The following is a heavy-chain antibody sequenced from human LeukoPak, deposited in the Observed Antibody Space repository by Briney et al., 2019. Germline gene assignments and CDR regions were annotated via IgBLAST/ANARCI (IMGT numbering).Heavy chain of an antibody. J-gene: IGHJ6*02. CDR3: ARASCSSTSCSRGYYYYGMDV. CDR2: ISYDGSNK. V-gene: IGHV3-30-3*01. Sequence: GSLRLSCAASGFTFSSYAMHWVRQAPGKGLEWVAVISYDGSNKYYADSVKGRFTISRDNSKNTLYLQMNSLRAEDTAVYYCARASCSSTSCSRGYYYYGMDVWGQGTTVTVSS. CDR1: GFTFSSYA. D-gene: IGHD2-2*01.